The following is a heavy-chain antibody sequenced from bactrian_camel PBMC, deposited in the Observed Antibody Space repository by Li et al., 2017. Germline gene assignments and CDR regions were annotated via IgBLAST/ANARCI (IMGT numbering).Heavy chain of an antibody. D-gene: IGHD6*01. CDR1: GFTFATSS. CDR3: AADRTMRSCTVVSSGHVDFGY. J-gene: IGHJ6*01. V-gene: IGHV3S63*01. CDR2: TITSDGST. Sequence: HVQLVESGGGSVQAGGPLTLSCTASGFTFATSSMAWYRQAHENECNVVSTITSDGSTYYALFVEGRFTISRDNAKDAVYLQLDGLKPEDTGLYYCAADRTMRSCTVVSSGHVDFGYEGQGTQVTVS.